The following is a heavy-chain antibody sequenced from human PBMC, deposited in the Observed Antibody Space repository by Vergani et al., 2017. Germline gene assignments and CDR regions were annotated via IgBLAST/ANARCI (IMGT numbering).Heavy chain of an antibody. CDR1: GFIFSNYG. Sequence: QVQLVESGGGVVQPGGSLRLSCGASGFIFSNYGMHWVRQAPGKGLEWVTFIRYDGSNTYYADSVKGRFTISRDNSKNTLFLQMNSLRPEDTAVYYCARDTVTGSRYFDYWGQGTLVTVSS. V-gene: IGHV3-30*02. D-gene: IGHD6-19*01. CDR3: ARDTVTGSRYFDY. CDR2: IRYDGSNT. J-gene: IGHJ4*02.